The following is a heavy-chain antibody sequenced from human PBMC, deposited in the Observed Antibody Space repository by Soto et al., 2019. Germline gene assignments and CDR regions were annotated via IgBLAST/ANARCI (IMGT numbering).Heavy chain of an antibody. Sequence: PSETLSLTCTFSGFSINTFYWSWVRQPAGKGLEWIGRIFSSGSTSFNPSLESRVAMSVDTSKNHFSLNLSSVTAADMAVYYCAREGSYSAYNFAHGIQLWSFDFWGQGALVNVSS. CDR3: AREGSYSAYNFAHGIQLWSFDF. CDR2: IFSSGST. J-gene: IGHJ4*02. V-gene: IGHV4-4*07. D-gene: IGHD5-12*01. CDR1: GFSINTFY.